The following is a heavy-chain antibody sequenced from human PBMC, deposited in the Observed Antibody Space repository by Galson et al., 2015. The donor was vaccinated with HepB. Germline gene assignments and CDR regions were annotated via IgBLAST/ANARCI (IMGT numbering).Heavy chain of an antibody. V-gene: IGHV1-18*01. Sequence: SVKVSCKASRYTFTSYGISWVRQAPGQALEWMGWISAYNGNTKYAQKLQGRITLTTDTSTSTAYMELRSLRSDDTAMYYCARSTVTTTSDWFDPWGQGTLVTVSS. CDR1: RYTFTSYG. CDR3: ARSTVTTTSDWFDP. J-gene: IGHJ5*02. D-gene: IGHD4-11*01. CDR2: ISAYNGNT.